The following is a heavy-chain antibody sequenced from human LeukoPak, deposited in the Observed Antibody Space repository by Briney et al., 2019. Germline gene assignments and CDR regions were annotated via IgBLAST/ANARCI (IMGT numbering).Heavy chain of an antibody. CDR3: ASCSGGSCYYDYMDV. CDR1: GFTFSSYE. CDR2: ISSSGSTI. Sequence: GGSLRLSCAASGFTFSSYEMNWVRQAPGKGLEWVSYISSSGSTIYYADSVKGRFTISRDNAKNSLYLQMNSLRAEDTAVYYCASCSGGSCYYDYMDVWGKGTTVTVSS. V-gene: IGHV3-48*03. D-gene: IGHD2-15*01. J-gene: IGHJ6*03.